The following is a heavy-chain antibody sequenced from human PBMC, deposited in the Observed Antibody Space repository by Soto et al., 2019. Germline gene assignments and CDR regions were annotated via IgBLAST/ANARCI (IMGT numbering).Heavy chain of an antibody. D-gene: IGHD6-13*01. CDR2: VKTKADGGTT. CDR3: TARAAATGFFDY. Sequence: GGSLRLSYAASGFSFSNAWMSWVRQAPGKGLEWVGRVKTKADGGTTDYAAPVKGRFTISRDDSRNTLFLQMNSLKTEDTAVYFCTARAAATGFFDYWGHGTLVTVSS. CDR1: GFSFSNAW. V-gene: IGHV3-15*01. J-gene: IGHJ4*01.